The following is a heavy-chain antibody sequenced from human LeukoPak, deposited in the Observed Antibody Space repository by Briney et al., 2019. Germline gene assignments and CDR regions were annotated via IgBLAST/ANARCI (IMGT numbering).Heavy chain of an antibody. J-gene: IGHJ6*02. CDR3: ARGSYCSGGSCYALLWYYGMDV. Sequence: PSETLSLTCAVYGGSFSGYYWSWIRQPPGKGLEWIGEINHSGSTNYNPSLKSRVTISVDTSKNQFSLKLSSVTAADTAEYYCARGSYCSGGSCYALLWYYGMDVWGQGTTVTVSS. CDR1: GGSFSGYY. V-gene: IGHV4-34*01. D-gene: IGHD2-15*01. CDR2: INHSGST.